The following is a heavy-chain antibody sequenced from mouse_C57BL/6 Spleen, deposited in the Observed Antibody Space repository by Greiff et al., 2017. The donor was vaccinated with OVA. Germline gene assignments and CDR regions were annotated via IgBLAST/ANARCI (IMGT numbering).Heavy chain of an antibody. Sequence: VQLKESGPGLVKPSQSLSLTCYVTGYSITSGYYWYWIRQFPGNKPEWMGFISYDGSNNYNPYLKNQTTITIDTSKKQFFLKLKSVTPEDTATYYCARGYYGGAWFAYWGQGTLVTVSA. CDR2: ISYDGSN. CDR3: ARGYYGGAWFAY. V-gene: IGHV3-6*01. D-gene: IGHD1-1*01. CDR1: GYSITSGYY. J-gene: IGHJ3*01.